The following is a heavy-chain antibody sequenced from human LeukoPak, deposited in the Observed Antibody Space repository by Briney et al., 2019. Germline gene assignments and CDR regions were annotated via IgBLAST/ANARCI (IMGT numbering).Heavy chain of an antibody. CDR2: IYDSGST. Sequence: PSETLSLTCTVSGGSIRSSYYYWGWIRQPPGKGLEWIGSIYDSGSTYYNPSLKSRVTISVDTSKNQFSLKLNSVTAADTAVYYCARAEYSSMRNYYYYYGVDVWGQGTTVTVSS. CDR1: GGSIRSSYYY. CDR3: ARAEYSSMRNYYYYYGVDV. D-gene: IGHD6-6*01. J-gene: IGHJ6*02. V-gene: IGHV4-39*01.